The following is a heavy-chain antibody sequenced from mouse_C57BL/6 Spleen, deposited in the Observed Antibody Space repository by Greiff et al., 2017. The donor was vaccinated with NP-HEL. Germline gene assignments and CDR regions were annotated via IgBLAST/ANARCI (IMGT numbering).Heavy chain of an antibody. V-gene: IGHV5-17*01. D-gene: IGHD2-4*01. CDR1: GFTFSDYG. Sequence: EVMLVESGGGLVKPGGSLKLSCAASGFTFSDYGMHLVRQAPEKGLEWVAYISSGSSTIYYAHTVKGRFTIARDNAKNTLFLQMTSLRSEDTAMYYCARTNMDYGDYWGHVTTLTVSS. CDR2: ISSGSSTI. J-gene: IGHJ2*01. CDR3: ARTNMDYGDY.